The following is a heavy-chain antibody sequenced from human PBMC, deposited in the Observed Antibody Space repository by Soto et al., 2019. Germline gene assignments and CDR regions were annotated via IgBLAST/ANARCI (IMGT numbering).Heavy chain of an antibody. D-gene: IGHD1-20*01. CDR2: VFFSGST. Sequence: SETLSLTCTVSGGSINSDYWSWIRQSPGKGLEWIGYVFFSGSTNYNHSFKSRVTISVDTSKNQIYLRVTSVTAADTAVYYCARGRPKYNWIYWGQGNRVIVAS. V-gene: IGHV4-59*01. J-gene: IGHJ4*02. CDR3: ARGRPKYNWIY. CDR1: GGSINSDY.